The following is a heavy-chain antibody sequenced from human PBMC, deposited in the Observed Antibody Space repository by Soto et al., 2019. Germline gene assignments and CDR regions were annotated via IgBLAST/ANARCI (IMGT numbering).Heavy chain of an antibody. CDR1: GYSFTSYW. CDR3: ARADIVVVTAAKEYYYYGMDV. Sequence: PGESLKISCKGSGYSFTSYWIACVRQMPGKGLEWMGISYPGDSDSRYSASFQRQVAFSADKSIRTAYMEVSRLRSDDTAVYYCARADIVVVTAAKEYYYYGMDVWGQGTTVTVSS. V-gene: IGHV5-51*01. D-gene: IGHD2-2*01. CDR2: SYPGDSDS. J-gene: IGHJ6*02.